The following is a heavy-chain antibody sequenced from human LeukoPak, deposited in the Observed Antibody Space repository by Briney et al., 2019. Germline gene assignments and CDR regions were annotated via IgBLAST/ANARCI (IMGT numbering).Heavy chain of an antibody. Sequence: HGASVKVSCKASGYTFTGYGISWVRQAPGQGLEWMGWISAYNGNTNYAQKLQGRVTMTTDTSTSTAYMELRSLRSDDTAVYYCARDPLHDYGDPNWFDPWGQGTLVTVSS. D-gene: IGHD4-17*01. CDR2: ISAYNGNT. CDR1: GYTFTGYG. CDR3: ARDPLHDYGDPNWFDP. V-gene: IGHV1-18*04. J-gene: IGHJ5*02.